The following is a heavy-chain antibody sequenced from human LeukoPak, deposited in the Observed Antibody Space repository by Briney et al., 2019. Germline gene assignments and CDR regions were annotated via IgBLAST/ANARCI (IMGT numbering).Heavy chain of an antibody. V-gene: IGHV3-7*01. CDR3: AIWTSGNY. J-gene: IGHJ4*02. CDR2: MDPSGSHK. D-gene: IGHD1-1*01. CDR1: EFIFNRSW. Sequence: GGSLRLSCAASEFIFNRSWMNWVRQAPGKGLEWVANMDPSGSHKRYVDSVKGRFTISKDNPGTSLYLDMYGLRAEDTAIYYCAIWTSGNYWGQGPLVTVSS.